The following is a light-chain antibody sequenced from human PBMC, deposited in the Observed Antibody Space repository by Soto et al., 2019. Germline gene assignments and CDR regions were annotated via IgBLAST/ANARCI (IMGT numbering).Light chain of an antibody. V-gene: IGLV3-21*02. CDR3: QVWDSNTDHHVV. J-gene: IGLJ2*01. CDR1: SIGSKS. CDR2: DDS. Sequence: SYELTQPSSVSVAPGQTARITCGGNSIGSKSVHWYQQKPGRAPILVLYDDSVRPSGIPERFSGSNSGNTATLTISRVEAGDEADYYCQVWDSNTDHHVVFGGGTKVTVL.